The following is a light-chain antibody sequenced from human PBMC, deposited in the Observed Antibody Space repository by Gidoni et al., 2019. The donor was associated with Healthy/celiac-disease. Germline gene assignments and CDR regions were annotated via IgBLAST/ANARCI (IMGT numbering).Light chain of an antibody. Sequence: QSALTQPASVSGSPGQSITISCTGTSSDVGGYNYVSWYQQHPGKAPKLMIYEVSNRPSGVSSRFSGSKSGNTASLTISGLQAEDEADYYCSSYTSSSTLGYVFGTGTKVTVL. CDR1: SSDVGGYNY. CDR3: SSYTSSSTLGYV. J-gene: IGLJ1*01. V-gene: IGLV2-14*01. CDR2: EVS.